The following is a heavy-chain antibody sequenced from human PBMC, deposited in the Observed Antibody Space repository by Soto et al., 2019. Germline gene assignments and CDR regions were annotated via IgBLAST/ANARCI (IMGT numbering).Heavy chain of an antibody. J-gene: IGHJ5*02. CDR1: GYTFTSYD. D-gene: IGHD3-3*01. CDR3: ARGHGHTYYDFWSGYYPTHNWFDP. CDR2: MNPNSGNT. V-gene: IGHV1-8*01. Sequence: ASVKVSCKASGYTFTSYDINWVRQATGQGLEWMGWMNPNSGNTGYAQKFQGRVTMTRNTSISTAYMELSSLRSEDTAVYYCARGHGHTYYDFWSGYYPTHNWFDPWGQGTLVTVSS.